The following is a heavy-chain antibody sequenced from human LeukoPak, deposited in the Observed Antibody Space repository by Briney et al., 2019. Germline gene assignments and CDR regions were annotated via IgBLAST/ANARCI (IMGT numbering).Heavy chain of an antibody. CDR3: ARAGNYGDVSSYYYYMDV. V-gene: IGHV1-18*01. D-gene: IGHD4-17*01. CDR1: GYTFTSYG. J-gene: IGHJ6*03. CDR2: ISAYNGNT. Sequence: ASVKVSCKASGYTFTSYGISWVRQAPGQGLEWMGWISAYNGNTNYAQKLQGRVTMTTDTSTSTAYMELRSLRSEDTAVYYCARAGNYGDVSSYYYYMDVWGKGTTVTVSS.